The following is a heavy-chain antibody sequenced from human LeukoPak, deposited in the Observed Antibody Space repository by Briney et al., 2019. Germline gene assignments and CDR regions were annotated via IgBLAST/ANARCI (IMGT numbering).Heavy chain of an antibody. J-gene: IGHJ6*03. D-gene: IGHD2-2*02. Sequence: ASVKVSCKASGYTFTSYDINWVRQATGQGLEWMGWMNPNSGNTGYAQKFQGRVTMTRNTSISTAYMEVSSLRSEDTAVYYCARGYCSSTSCYSGGPYYMDVWGKGTTVTVSS. CDR2: MNPNSGNT. CDR3: ARGYCSSTSCYSGGPYYMDV. V-gene: IGHV1-8*01. CDR1: GYTFTSYD.